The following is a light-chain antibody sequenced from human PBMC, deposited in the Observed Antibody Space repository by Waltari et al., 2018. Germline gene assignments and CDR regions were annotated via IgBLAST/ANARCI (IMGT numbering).Light chain of an antibody. CDR2: DVN. J-gene: IGLJ3*02. CDR1: SSDVGRFNY. Sequence: QSALTQPRSVSGSPGQSVTIPCTGTSSDVGRFNYVSWHQQHPGKAPKTMIYDVNKRPSGVPDRFSGSKSGNTASLTISGLQAEDEADYYCCSYAGSYTLVFGGGTKLTVL. CDR3: CSYAGSYTLV. V-gene: IGLV2-11*01.